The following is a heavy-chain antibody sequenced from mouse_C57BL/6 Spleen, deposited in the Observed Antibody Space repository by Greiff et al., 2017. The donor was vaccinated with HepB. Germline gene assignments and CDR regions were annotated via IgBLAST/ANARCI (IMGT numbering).Heavy chain of an antibody. CDR2: ISSGSSTI. Sequence: DVKLVESGGGLVKPGGSLKLSCAASGFTFSDYGMHWVRQAPEKGLEWVAYISSGSSTIYYADTVKGRFTISRDNAKNTLFLQMTSLRSEDTAMYYCARQGYYDYHYFDYWGQGTTLTVSS. CDR3: ARQGYYDYHYFDY. J-gene: IGHJ2*01. CDR1: GFTFSDYG. D-gene: IGHD2-4*01. V-gene: IGHV5-17*01.